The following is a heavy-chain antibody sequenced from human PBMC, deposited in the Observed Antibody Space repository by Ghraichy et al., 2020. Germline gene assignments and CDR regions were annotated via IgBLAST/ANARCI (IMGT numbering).Heavy chain of an antibody. CDR1: GRTVSDTY. CDR3: AADSNGDYVPEY. Sequence: GGSLRLSCTASGRTVSDTYMSWVRQAPGKGLEWVSIIYIDGRIYYRDSVKGRITIDRDNSKNTVFLQRNSPRDEDTSVYHCAADSNGDYVPEYWGQGTLVTVSS. J-gene: IGHJ4*02. D-gene: IGHD4-17*01. CDR2: IYIDGRI. V-gene: IGHV3-53*01.